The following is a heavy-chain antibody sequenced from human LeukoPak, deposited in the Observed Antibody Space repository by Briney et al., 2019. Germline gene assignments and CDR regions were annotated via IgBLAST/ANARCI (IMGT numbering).Heavy chain of an antibody. J-gene: IGHJ5*02. V-gene: IGHV1-18*01. CDR1: GYTFTSYG. D-gene: IGHD6-13*01. CDR3: ARAVAAAAIDWFDP. Sequence: ASVKVSCKASGYTFTSYGISWVRQAPGQGLEWMGWTSAYNGNTNYAQKPQGRVTMTTDTSTSTAYMELRSLRSDDTAVYYCARAVAAAAIDWFDPWGQGTLVTVSS. CDR2: TSAYNGNT.